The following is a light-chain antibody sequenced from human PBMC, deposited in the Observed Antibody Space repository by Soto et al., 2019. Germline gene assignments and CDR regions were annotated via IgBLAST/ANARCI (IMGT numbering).Light chain of an antibody. CDR2: DVS. CDR1: SGDVGTYNY. J-gene: IGLJ3*02. CDR3: TSYTSSGTVV. Sequence: QSALTQPASVSGSPGQSLTISCTGTSGDVGTYNYVSWYQQLPGKAPKLLIYDVSDRPSGVSNRFSGFKSGDTASLTISGIQAEDEADYYCTSYTSSGTVVFGGGTTLTVL. V-gene: IGLV2-14*03.